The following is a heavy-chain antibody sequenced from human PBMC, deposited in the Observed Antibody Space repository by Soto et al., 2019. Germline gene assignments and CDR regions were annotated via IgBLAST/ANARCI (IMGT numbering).Heavy chain of an antibody. CDR1: GFTFSSYS. J-gene: IGHJ4*02. Sequence: EVQLVESGGGLVKPGGSLRLSCAASGFTFSSYSMNWVRQAPGKGLEWVSSISSSSSYIYYADSVKGRFTISRDNAKNSLYLQMNSLRAEDTAVYYCARRNLNSHDYWGQGTLVTVSS. CDR2: ISSSSSYI. V-gene: IGHV3-21*01. CDR3: ARRNLNSHDY. D-gene: IGHD5-18*01.